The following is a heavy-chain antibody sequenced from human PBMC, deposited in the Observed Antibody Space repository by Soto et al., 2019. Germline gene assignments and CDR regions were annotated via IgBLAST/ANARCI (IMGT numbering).Heavy chain of an antibody. CDR1: VFTCSSYA. D-gene: IGHD3-10*01. Sequence: PGWSLRLSCSASVFTCSSYAMSWGRRAPGKGLEWVSGISSSGGSTYYADSVKGRFTISRDNSKNTLFLRMNRPRVEDTAVYYCMRPAPRGRHYFYFGMDVWGQGTTVTVSS. CDR2: ISSSGGST. CDR3: MRPAPRGRHYFYFGMDV. J-gene: IGHJ6*02. V-gene: IGHV3-23*01.